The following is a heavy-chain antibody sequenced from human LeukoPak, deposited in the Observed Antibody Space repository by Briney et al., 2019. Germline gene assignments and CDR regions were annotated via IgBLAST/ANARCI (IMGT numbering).Heavy chain of an antibody. CDR3: VKDLRAVNYYGMDV. D-gene: IGHD6-19*01. CDR2: ISWNGGSI. Sequence: GRSLRLSCAASGFTFDDYAMHWVRHAPGKGLEWVSGISWNGGSIGYTDSVRGRFTISRDNAKNSLYLQMNSLRAEDTAVYYCVKDLRAVNYYGMDVWGQGTTVIVSS. CDR1: GFTFDDYA. J-gene: IGHJ6*02. V-gene: IGHV3-9*01.